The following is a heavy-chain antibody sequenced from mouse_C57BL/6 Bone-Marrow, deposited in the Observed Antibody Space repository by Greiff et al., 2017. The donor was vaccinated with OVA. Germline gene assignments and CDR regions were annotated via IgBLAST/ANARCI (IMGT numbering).Heavy chain of an antibody. CDR1: GYTFTDYY. Sequence: EVQLQQSGPELVKPGASVKISCKASGYTFTDYYMNWVKQSHGKSLEWIGDINPNNGGTSYNQKFKGKATLTVDKSSSTAYMELRSLTSEDSAVYYCARGDYDEKFAYWGQGTLVTVSA. V-gene: IGHV1-26*01. CDR2: INPNNGGT. D-gene: IGHD2-4*01. CDR3: ARGDYDEKFAY. J-gene: IGHJ3*01.